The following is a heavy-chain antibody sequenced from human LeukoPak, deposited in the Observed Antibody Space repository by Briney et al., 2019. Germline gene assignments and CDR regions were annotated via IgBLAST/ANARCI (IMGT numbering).Heavy chain of an antibody. CDR3: ARKGSYDSSGYYSDYFDY. CDR2: INHSGST. CDR1: GGSFSGYY. Sequence: SETLSLTCAVYGGSFSGYYWSWIRQPPGKGLEWIGEINHSGSTNYNPSLKSRVTISVDTSKNQFSLKLSSVTAADTAVYYCARKGSYDSSGYYSDYFDYWGQGTLVTVSS. D-gene: IGHD3-22*01. J-gene: IGHJ4*02. V-gene: IGHV4-34*01.